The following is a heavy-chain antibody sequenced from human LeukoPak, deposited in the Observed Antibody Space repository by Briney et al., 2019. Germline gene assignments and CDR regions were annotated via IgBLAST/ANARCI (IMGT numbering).Heavy chain of an antibody. CDR1: GGSISSYY. Sequence: PSETLSLTCTVSGGSISSYYWSWIRQPPGKGLEWIGYIYYSGSTNYNPSLKSRVTISVDTSKNQFSLKLSSVTAADTAVYYCARASYGSGSYYVAFDIWGQGTMVTVSS. V-gene: IGHV4-59*01. D-gene: IGHD3-10*01. CDR2: IYYSGST. CDR3: ARASYGSGSYYVAFDI. J-gene: IGHJ3*02.